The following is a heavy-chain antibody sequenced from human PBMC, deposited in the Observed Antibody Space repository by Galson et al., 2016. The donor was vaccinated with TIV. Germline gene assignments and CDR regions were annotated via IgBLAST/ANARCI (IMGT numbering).Heavy chain of an antibody. V-gene: IGHV1-2*02. Sequence: SVKVSCKASGYPFAGQYLHWVRQAPGQGLEWMGWINPNGGDTNYAQKFQNRVTMTRDTSISTAYMELSSLRSDDTAVYYCARDLMTSVTTPFDFWGQGTTVTVSS. CDR2: INPNGGDT. CDR3: ARDLMTSVTTPFDF. D-gene: IGHD4-17*01. J-gene: IGHJ6*02. CDR1: GYPFAGQY.